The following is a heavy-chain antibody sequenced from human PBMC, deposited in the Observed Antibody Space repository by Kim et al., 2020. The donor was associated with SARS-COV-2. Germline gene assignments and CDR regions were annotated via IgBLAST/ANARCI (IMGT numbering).Heavy chain of an antibody. V-gene: IGHV3-11*01. CDR2: ISSSGGSI. CDR3: ASPNDSEGYCGDSEEYDIDV. D-gene: IGHD2-21*01. Sequence: GGSLRLSCAASGFTFSDYAMSWIRQAPGKGLEWVSSISSSGGSIYYADSVKGRFTISRDNAKNSLYLQMNSLRAEDTAVYYCASPNDSEGYCGDSEEYDIDVWGQGTPVTVSS. J-gene: IGHJ6*02. CDR1: GFTFSDYA.